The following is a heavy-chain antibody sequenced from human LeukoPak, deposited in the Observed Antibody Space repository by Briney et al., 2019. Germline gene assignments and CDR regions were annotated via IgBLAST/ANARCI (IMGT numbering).Heavy chain of an antibody. CDR3: ARGSRPVYNLLTGKRYFDY. CDR1: GYTFTTYY. V-gene: IGHV1-46*01. CDR2: INPSGGST. D-gene: IGHD3-9*01. J-gene: IGHJ4*02. Sequence: ASVKASCNASGYTFTTYYVHWVRQAPGQGLEWMGIINPSGGSTTYAQKFRGRLTMTRDMSTSTVYMELSSLRSEDTAVYYCARGSRPVYNLLTGKRYFDYWGQGTLVTVSS.